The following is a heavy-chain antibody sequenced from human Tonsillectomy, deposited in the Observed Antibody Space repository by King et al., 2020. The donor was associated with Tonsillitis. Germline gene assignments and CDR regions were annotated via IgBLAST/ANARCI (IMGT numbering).Heavy chain of an antibody. J-gene: IGHJ3*02. CDR2: IYYSGST. CDR1: GGSISSYY. D-gene: IGHD1-26*01. CDR3: AGSSGSYGPGGDVFDI. Sequence: QLQESGPGLVKPSETLSLTCTVSGGSISSYYWSWIRQPPGKGLEWIGYIYYSGSTNYNPSLKSRITISVDTSKNQFSLKLSSVTAAATAVYYCAGSSGSYGPGGDVFDIWGQGTMVTVSS. V-gene: IGHV4-59*08.